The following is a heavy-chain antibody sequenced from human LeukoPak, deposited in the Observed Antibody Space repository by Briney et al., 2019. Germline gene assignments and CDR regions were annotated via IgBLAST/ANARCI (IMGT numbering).Heavy chain of an antibody. Sequence: ASVKVSCKASGYTFTSYGISWVRQAPGRGLEWMGWISAYNGNTNYAQKLQGRVTMTTDTSTSTAYMELRSLRSDDTAVYYCARVRGKLDYDILTGPNWFDPWGQGTLVTVSS. CDR1: GYTFTSYG. CDR2: ISAYNGNT. V-gene: IGHV1-18*04. J-gene: IGHJ5*02. D-gene: IGHD3-9*01. CDR3: ARVRGKLDYDILTGPNWFDP.